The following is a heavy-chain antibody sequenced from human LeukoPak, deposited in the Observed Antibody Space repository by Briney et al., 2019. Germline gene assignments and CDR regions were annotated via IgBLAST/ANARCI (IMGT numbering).Heavy chain of an antibody. CDR2: IKQDGSEK. CDR1: GIIITSYW. V-gene: IGHV3-7*03. D-gene: IGHD3-22*01. CDR3: AKDARGDSSGYSKYYFDY. J-gene: IGHJ4*02. Sequence: GGSLRLSCAASGIIITSYWMSWVRQTPGKGLEWVANIKQDGSEKNYVDSVKGRFTIFRDNARNSLYLQMNSLRAEDTAVYYCAKDARGDSSGYSKYYFDYWGQGTLVTVSS.